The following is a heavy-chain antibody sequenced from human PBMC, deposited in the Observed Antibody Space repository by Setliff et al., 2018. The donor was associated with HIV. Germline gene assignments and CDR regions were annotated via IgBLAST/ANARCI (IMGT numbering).Heavy chain of an antibody. CDR2: ASYDGSNK. CDR3: AKDVYYDSTGYPIDV. Sequence: GGSLRLSCLASGFTFSTYWMTWVRQAPGKGLEWVAVASYDGSNKFYADSVKGRFTISRDKSKNTLYLHMNSLRTEDTAEYYCAKDVYYDSTGYPIDVWGKGTTVTVSS. CDR1: GFTFSTYW. J-gene: IGHJ6*04. D-gene: IGHD3-22*01. V-gene: IGHV3-30*18.